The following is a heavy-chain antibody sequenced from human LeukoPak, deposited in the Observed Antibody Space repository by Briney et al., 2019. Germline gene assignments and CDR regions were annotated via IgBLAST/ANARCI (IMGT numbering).Heavy chain of an antibody. CDR3: ARDLRGYPY. J-gene: IGHJ1*01. CDR2: VSSTSRFF. V-gene: IGHV3-21*01. Sequence: PGGSLRLSCAASGFTFTTYSMNWVRQAPGKELEWVSFVSSTSRFFSYADSVKGRFTISRDNAKNSLYLQMTSLRAEDTAVYYCARDLRGYPYWGQGTLVTVSS. CDR1: GFTFTTYS. D-gene: IGHD3-22*01.